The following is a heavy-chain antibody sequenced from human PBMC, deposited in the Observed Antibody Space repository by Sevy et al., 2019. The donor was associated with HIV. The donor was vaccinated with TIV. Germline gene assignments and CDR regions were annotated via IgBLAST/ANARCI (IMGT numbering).Heavy chain of an antibody. CDR1: GYTFTSYY. CDR3: AKIYGSGSSLDY. Sequence: ASVKVSCKASGYTFTSYYMHWVRQALGQGLEWMGIINPSGGSTSYAQKFQGRVTMTRDTSTSTVYMELSSLRSEDTAVYYCAKIYGSGSSLDYWGQGTLVTVSS. D-gene: IGHD3-10*01. CDR2: INPSGGST. V-gene: IGHV1-46*01. J-gene: IGHJ4*02.